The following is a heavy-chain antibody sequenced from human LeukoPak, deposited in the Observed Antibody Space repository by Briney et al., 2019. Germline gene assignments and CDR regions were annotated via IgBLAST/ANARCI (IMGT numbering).Heavy chain of an antibody. CDR3: AKDAERGFDYSNSLEK. CDR2: IWSDGTEK. Sequence: GGSLGLSCAASGFTYSHYGMHWVRQAPGKGLEWVAVIWSDGTEKYYGDAVRGRFTISRDNSINTLYLQMNSLRGEDTAVYYCAKDAERGFDYSNSLEKWGQGTLVTVSS. CDR1: GFTYSHYG. V-gene: IGHV3-33*06. D-gene: IGHD4-11*01. J-gene: IGHJ4*02.